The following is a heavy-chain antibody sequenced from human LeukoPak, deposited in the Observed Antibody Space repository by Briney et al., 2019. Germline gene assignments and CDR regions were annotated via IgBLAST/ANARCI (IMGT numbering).Heavy chain of an antibody. D-gene: IGHD6-13*01. CDR3: AKAGSRPLYYFDY. Sequence: GGSLRLSCAASGFTFSSYAMSWVRQAPGKGLEWVSAISGSGGSTYYADSVKGRFTISRDSSKNTLYLQMNSLRAEDTAVYYCAKAGSRPLYYFDYWGQGTLVTVSS. V-gene: IGHV3-23*01. CDR1: GFTFSSYA. J-gene: IGHJ4*02. CDR2: ISGSGGST.